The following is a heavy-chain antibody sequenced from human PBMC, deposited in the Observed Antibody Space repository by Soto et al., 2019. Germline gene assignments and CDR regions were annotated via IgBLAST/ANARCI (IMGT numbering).Heavy chain of an antibody. CDR1: GFTFSSYD. CDR2: KWYDGNNK. Sequence: GGSLRLSCAASGFTFSSYDMHWVRQAPGKGLDWVAVKWYDGNNKYYADSVKGRFTISRDNSKNTLYLQMNSLRAEDTAVYYCARGREAGPSYYYSYGMDVWGQGTTVTVSS. CDR3: ARGREAGPSYYYSYGMDV. J-gene: IGHJ6*02. V-gene: IGHV3-33*01. D-gene: IGHD3-10*01.